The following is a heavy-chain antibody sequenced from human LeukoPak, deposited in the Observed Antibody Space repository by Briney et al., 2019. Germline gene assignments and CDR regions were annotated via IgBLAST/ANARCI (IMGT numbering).Heavy chain of an antibody. Sequence: GESLKISCKAFGYSFTSNWIGWVRQMPGKGPEWMGIISPGVSDTSYSPSFQGQVTMSVDKSISTAYLQWSSLKASDTAMYYCGRGFAVNGRILVYWGQGTQVTVSS. CDR2: ISPGVSDT. CDR3: GRGFAVNGRILVY. D-gene: IGHD6-19*01. J-gene: IGHJ4*02. CDR1: GYSFTSNW. V-gene: IGHV5-51*01.